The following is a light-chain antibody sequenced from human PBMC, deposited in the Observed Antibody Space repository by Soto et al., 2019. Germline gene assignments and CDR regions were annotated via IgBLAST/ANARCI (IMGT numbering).Light chain of an antibody. CDR3: AQGLATPFT. Sequence: EIVLTQSPLSLPVTTGEPASISCRSSQNLLHSNGYNYLNWYLQKPGQSPQLLIYLGSNRASGVPDMFSGSGSGTEFTLTINRVDAEDVGLYFCAQGLATPFTFGGGTKVEIK. CDR1: QNLLHSNGYNY. V-gene: IGKV2-28*01. J-gene: IGKJ4*01. CDR2: LGS.